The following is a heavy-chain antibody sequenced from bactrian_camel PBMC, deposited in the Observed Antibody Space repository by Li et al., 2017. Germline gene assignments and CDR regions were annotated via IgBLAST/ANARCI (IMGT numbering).Heavy chain of an antibody. CDR1: GFTFSGYA. J-gene: IGHJ4*01. CDR2: INSGGGRV. CDR3: AGDYSYAPNDY. V-gene: IGHV3S40*01. Sequence: VQLVESGGGLVQPGGSLRVSCADSGFTFSGYAMSWVRQAPGKGLEWVSTINSGGGRVWAADSVKGRFTISRDTAKNTVYLQLNSLKTEDTAMYYCAGDYSYAPNDYWGQGTQVTVS. D-gene: IGHD1*01.